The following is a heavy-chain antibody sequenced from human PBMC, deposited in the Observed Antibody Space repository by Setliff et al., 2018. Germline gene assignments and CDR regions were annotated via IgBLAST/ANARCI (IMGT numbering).Heavy chain of an antibody. J-gene: IGHJ4*02. D-gene: IGHD1-1*01. Sequence: SETLSLTCTVSGGSISSSSYYWAWIRQPPGKGLEWIGSIYHSGSTYYNPSLKSRVTISVDTSKNQFSLKLSSVTAADTAVYYCARMEVLKALDYWGQGTLVTVSS. CDR3: ARMEVLKALDY. V-gene: IGHV4-39*07. CDR2: IYHSGST. CDR1: GGSISSSSYY.